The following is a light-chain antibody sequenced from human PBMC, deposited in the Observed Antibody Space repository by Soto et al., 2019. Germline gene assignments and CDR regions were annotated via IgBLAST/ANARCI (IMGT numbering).Light chain of an antibody. CDR2: ADS. Sequence: ELVITKSPATLSVSPGERATLSCRASQSVSSNLAWYQQKPGQAPRLLIYADSNRATGIPARFSGSGSGTDFTLTISSLEPEDFSVYYCQQRYNWPITFGQGIRLE. V-gene: IGKV3-11*01. J-gene: IGKJ5*01. CDR3: QQRYNWPIT. CDR1: QSVSSN.